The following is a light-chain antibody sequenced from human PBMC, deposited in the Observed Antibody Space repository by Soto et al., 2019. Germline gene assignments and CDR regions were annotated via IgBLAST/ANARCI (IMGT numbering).Light chain of an antibody. CDR3: LEHSLYPLLT. Sequence: DIRITQSPSSLSASVGDRISITCRASQVIRNALGWYQQKPGRAPRRLIYAASNLQSGVPSRFSGSGSGTEFTLTINSLQPEDFATYYCLEHSLYPLLTFGGGTKVDIK. CDR2: AAS. V-gene: IGKV1-17*01. CDR1: QVIRNA. J-gene: IGKJ4*01.